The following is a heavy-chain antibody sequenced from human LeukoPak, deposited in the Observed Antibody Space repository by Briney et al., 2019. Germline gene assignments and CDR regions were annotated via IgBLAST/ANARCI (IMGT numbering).Heavy chain of an antibody. D-gene: IGHD5-12*01. Sequence: GGSLRLSCAASGFTFSNYAMSWVRQAPGKGLQWVSAISGSDGSTNFADSVRGRFTISRDNSKNTLYLQIDSLRAEDTAIYYCAKDYGPDIVGTIGGYWGQGTLVTVSS. CDR1: GFTFSNYA. CDR2: ISGSDGST. CDR3: AKDYGPDIVGTIGGY. J-gene: IGHJ4*02. V-gene: IGHV3-23*01.